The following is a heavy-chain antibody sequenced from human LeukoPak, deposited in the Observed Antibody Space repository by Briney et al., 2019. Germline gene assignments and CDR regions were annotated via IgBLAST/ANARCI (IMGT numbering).Heavy chain of an antibody. J-gene: IGHJ4*02. Sequence: PGGSLRLSCAASGFTFSSYAMHWVRQAPGKGLEWVAVISFDGSNKYYADSVKGRFTISRDNSKNTLYLRMNSLRAEDTAVYYCARESLRGTIRGLLEYWGQGTLVTVSS. V-gene: IGHV3-30*04. CDR1: GFTFSSYA. CDR2: ISFDGSNK. CDR3: ARESLRGTIRGLLEY. D-gene: IGHD2-8*01.